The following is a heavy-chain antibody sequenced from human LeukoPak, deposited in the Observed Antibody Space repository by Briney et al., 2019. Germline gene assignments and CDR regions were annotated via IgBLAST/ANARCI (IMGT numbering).Heavy chain of an antibody. CDR1: GGTFSSYA. D-gene: IGHD2-2*01. Sequence: ASVKVSCKASGGTFSSYAISWVRQAPGQGLEWMGGIIPIFGTANYAQKFQGRVTITTDESTSTAYMELSSLRSEDTAVYYCARAYCSSTSYYDWFDPWGQGTLVTVSS. CDR2: IIPIFGTA. J-gene: IGHJ5*02. V-gene: IGHV1-69*05. CDR3: ARAYCSSTSYYDWFDP.